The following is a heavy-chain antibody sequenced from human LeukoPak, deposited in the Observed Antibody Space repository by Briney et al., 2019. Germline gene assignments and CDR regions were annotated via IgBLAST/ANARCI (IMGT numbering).Heavy chain of an antibody. CDR1: GGTFSSYA. CDR3: ARPDYGGSDGYYYYYGMDV. Sequence: SVKVSCKASGGTFSSYAISWVRQAPGQGLEWMGRIIPILGIANYAQKFQGRVTITADKSTSTAYMELSSLRSEDTAVYYCARPDYGGSDGYYYYYGMDVWGQGTTVTVSS. D-gene: IGHD4-23*01. V-gene: IGHV1-69*04. J-gene: IGHJ6*02. CDR2: IIPILGIA.